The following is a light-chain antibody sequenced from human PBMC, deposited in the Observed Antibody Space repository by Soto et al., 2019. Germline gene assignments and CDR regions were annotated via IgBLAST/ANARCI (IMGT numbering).Light chain of an antibody. J-gene: IGLJ1*01. CDR2: EVS. CDR1: SSDVGGYNY. Sequence: QSVLTQPPSASGSPGQLVTISCTGTSSDVGGYNYVSWYQQHPSKAPKLMIYEVSKRPSGVPDRFSGSKSGNTASLTVSGLQAEDEADYYCSSYAGSNNYVFGTGTKVTVL. V-gene: IGLV2-8*01. CDR3: SSYAGSNNYV.